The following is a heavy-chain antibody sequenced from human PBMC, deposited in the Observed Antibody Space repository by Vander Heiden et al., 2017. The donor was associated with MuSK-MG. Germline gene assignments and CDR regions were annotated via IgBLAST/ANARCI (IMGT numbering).Heavy chain of an antibody. D-gene: IGHD4-17*01. J-gene: IGHJ3*02. CDR1: GVPFSRYA. CDR2: LWYDGSNK. V-gene: IGHV3-33*01. CDR3: ARDREEGGDYMDAFDI. Sequence: QGQLVESGGGVVEPGRSRRLSCAASGVPFSRYAMHWVRQAPGKGLEWVAVLWYDGSNKNYADFVKGRFTISRDNSKNTLYLQMQSLRAEDTAVYYCARDREEGGDYMDAFDIWGQGTLVTVSS.